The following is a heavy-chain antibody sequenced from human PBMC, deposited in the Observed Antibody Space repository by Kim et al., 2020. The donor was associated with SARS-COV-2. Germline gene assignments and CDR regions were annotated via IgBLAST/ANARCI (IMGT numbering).Heavy chain of an antibody. CDR2: INPNSGGT. Sequence: ASVKVSCKASGYTFTGYYMHWVRQAPGQGLEWMGRINPNSGGTNYAQKFQGRVTMTRDTSISTAYMELSRLRSDDTAVYYCARESHSGYDLVDQPFDYWGQGTLVTGSS. D-gene: IGHD5-12*01. CDR3: ARESHSGYDLVDQPFDY. CDR1: GYTFTGYY. V-gene: IGHV1-2*06. J-gene: IGHJ4*02.